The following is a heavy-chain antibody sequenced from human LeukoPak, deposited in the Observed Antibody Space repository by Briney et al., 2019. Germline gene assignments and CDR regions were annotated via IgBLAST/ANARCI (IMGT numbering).Heavy chain of an antibody. V-gene: IGHV1-69*04. CDR3: ARAPGDGYYYYGMDV. Sequence: SVKVSCKASGGTFSSYAISWVRQAPGQGLEWTGRIIPILGIANYAQKFQGRVTITADKSTSTAYMELSSLRSEDTAVYYCARAPGDGYYYYGMDVWGQGTTVTVSS. CDR2: IIPILGIA. CDR1: GGTFSSYA. D-gene: IGHD7-27*01. J-gene: IGHJ6*02.